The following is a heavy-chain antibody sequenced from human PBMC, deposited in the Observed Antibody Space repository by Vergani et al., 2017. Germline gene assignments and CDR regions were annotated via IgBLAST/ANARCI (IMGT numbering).Heavy chain of an antibody. D-gene: IGHD3-3*01. CDR3: ARGRDDSWSGSLSPYYYYYMDV. Sequence: QVQLQESGPGLVKPSETLSLTCTVSGGSISSYYWSWIRQPPGKGLEWIGYIYYSGSTNYNPSLKSRVTISVDTSKNQFSLKLSSVTAADTAVYYCARGRDDSWSGSLSPYYYYYMDVWGKGTTVTVSS. CDR2: IYYSGST. CDR1: GGSISSYY. V-gene: IGHV4-59*01. J-gene: IGHJ6*03.